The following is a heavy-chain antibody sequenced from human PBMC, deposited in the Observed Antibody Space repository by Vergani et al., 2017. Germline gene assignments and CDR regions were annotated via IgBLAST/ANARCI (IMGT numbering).Heavy chain of an antibody. Sequence: QVQLVESGGGVVQPGRSLRLSCAASGFTFSSYGMHWVRQAPGKGLEWVAVIWYDGSNKYYADSVKGRFTISRDNSKNTLYLQMNSLRAEDTAVYYCARDGGGWLAHGDWYFDLWGRGTLVTVSS. V-gene: IGHV3-33*01. D-gene: IGHD6-19*01. J-gene: IGHJ2*01. CDR1: GFTFSSYG. CDR2: IWYDGSNK. CDR3: ARDGGGWLAHGDWYFDL.